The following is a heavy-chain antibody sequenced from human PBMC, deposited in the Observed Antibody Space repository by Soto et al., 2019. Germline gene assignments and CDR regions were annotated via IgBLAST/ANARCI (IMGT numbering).Heavy chain of an antibody. CDR2: INAGNGNT. Sequence: QVQLVQSGAEVKKPGASVKVSCKASGYTFTSYAMHWVRQAPGQRLEWMGWINAGNGNTKYSQKFQGRVTITRDPSASTAYMELSSLRSEDTAVYYCASGDIVATIMDAFDIWGQGTMVTVSS. CDR1: GYTFTSYA. J-gene: IGHJ3*02. V-gene: IGHV1-3*01. CDR3: ASGDIVATIMDAFDI. D-gene: IGHD5-12*01.